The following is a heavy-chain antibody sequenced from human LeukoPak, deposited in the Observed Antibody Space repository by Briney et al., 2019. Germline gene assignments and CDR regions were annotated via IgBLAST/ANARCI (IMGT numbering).Heavy chain of an antibody. V-gene: IGHV1-2*06. CDR3: ARDTRRYYYDSSGYSPY. CDR1: GYTFTGYY. Sequence: GASVKVSCKASGYTFTGYYMHWVRQAPGQGLEWMGRINPNSGGTNYAQKFQGRVTMTRDTSISTAYMELSRLRSDDTAVYYGARDTRRYYYDSSGYSPYWGQGTLVTVSS. D-gene: IGHD3-22*01. CDR2: INPNSGGT. J-gene: IGHJ4*02.